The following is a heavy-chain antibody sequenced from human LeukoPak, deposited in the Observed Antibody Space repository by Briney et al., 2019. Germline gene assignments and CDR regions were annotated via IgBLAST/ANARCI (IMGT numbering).Heavy chain of an antibody. CDR1: GGSISSYY. J-gene: IGHJ4*02. CDR2: IYTSGST. D-gene: IGHD3-22*01. Sequence: SDTLSLTCTVSGGSISSYYWSWIRQPAGKGLEWIGRIYTSGSTNYNPSLKSRVTMSVDTSKNQFSLKLSSVTAAATAVYYSARSRGYYDSSGYFDYWGQRTLVTVSS. V-gene: IGHV4-4*07. CDR3: ARSRGYYDSSGYFDY.